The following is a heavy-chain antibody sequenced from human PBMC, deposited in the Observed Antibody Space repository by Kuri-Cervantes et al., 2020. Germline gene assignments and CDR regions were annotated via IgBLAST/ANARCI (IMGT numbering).Heavy chain of an antibody. J-gene: IGHJ4*02. CDR3: ARTSWQDVFAPLGS. CDR1: GGSLGGYY. D-gene: IGHD3-3*01. CDR2: IYYSGST. Sequence: SETLSLTCAVYGGSLGGYYWSWIRQPPGKGLEWIGYIYYSGSTNYNPSLKSRVTISVDTSRTQFSLKLASVTAADTAVYFCARTSWQDVFAPLGSWGQGLLVTVSS. V-gene: IGHV4-59*08.